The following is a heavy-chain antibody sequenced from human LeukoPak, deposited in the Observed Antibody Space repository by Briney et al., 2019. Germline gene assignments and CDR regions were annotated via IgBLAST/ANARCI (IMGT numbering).Heavy chain of an antibody. D-gene: IGHD4-17*01. Sequence: SETLSLTCAVYGRSFSGYYWSWIRQPPGKGLEWIGEINHSGSTNYNPSLKSRVTISVDTSKNQFSLKLSSVTAADTAVYYCARGTTVTSDAFDIWGQGTMVTVSS. J-gene: IGHJ3*02. V-gene: IGHV4-34*01. CDR3: ARGTTVTSDAFDI. CDR1: GRSFSGYY. CDR2: INHSGST.